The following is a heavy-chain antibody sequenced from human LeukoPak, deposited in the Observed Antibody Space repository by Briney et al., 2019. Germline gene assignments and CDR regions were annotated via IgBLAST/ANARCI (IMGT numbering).Heavy chain of an antibody. CDR2: IRYDGSNE. CDR3: AKCIAAAGTLDAFDI. Sequence: GGSLRLSCAASGFTFSSYGMHWVRQAPGKGLEWVAFIRYDGSNEYYADSVKGRFTISRDNSKNTLYLQMNSLRAEDTAVYYCAKCIAAAGTLDAFDIWGQGTMVTVSS. CDR1: GFTFSSYG. J-gene: IGHJ3*02. V-gene: IGHV3-30*02. D-gene: IGHD6-13*01.